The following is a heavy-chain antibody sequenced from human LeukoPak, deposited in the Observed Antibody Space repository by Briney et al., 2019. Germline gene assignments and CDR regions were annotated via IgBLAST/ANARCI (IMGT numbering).Heavy chain of an antibody. J-gene: IGHJ4*02. CDR2: ISSSGAST. CDR1: GFPFSSYA. V-gene: IGHV3-23*01. Sequence: PGGSLRLSCAASGFPFSSYAMSWVRQAPGKGLEWVSLISSSGASTYYADSVKGRFTISRDNSKHTLYLQMNGLGAEDTAVYFCAKSLDRHSSGDNFDYWGQGTLVTVSS. D-gene: IGHD6-25*01. CDR3: AKSLDRHSSGDNFDY.